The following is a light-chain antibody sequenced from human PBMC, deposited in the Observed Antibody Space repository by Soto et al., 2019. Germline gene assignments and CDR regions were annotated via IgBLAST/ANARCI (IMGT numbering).Light chain of an antibody. V-gene: IGLV2-11*01. J-gene: IGLJ3*02. CDR3: CSYAGSYTWV. CDR1: DSDIGRYDY. CDR2: DVS. Sequence: QSALTQPRSVAGSPGQSVTISCTGTDSDIGRYDYVSWYQQHPGKAPKLLIYDVSQRPSGVPDRFSGSKSGNTASLTISGLQTDDEADYYCCSYAGSYTWVFGGGTKLTVL.